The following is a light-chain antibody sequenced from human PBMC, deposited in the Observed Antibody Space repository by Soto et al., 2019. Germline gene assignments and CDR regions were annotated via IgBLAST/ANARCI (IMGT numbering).Light chain of an antibody. CDR3: SSYSTTSALV. CDR1: SADIGAFNY. Sequence: QSALTQPASVSGSPGQSITISCAGTSADIGAFNYVSWYQHHPDTAPKLLIFDVSNRPSGVSTRFSASKSANTASLTISGLQADDEDEYYCSSYSTTSALVFGGGTQLTVL. V-gene: IGLV2-14*03. J-gene: IGLJ7*01. CDR2: DVS.